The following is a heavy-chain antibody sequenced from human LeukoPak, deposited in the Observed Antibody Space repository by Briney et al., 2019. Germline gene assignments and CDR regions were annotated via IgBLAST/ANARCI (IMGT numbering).Heavy chain of an antibody. V-gene: IGHV4-30-4*07. J-gene: IGHJ3*02. CDR3: ARDRLYSSALDI. D-gene: IGHD3-16*02. CDR1: GGSISSGGYS. Sequence: PSETLSLTCAVSGGSISSGGYSWSWIRQPPGKGLEWIGYIYYSGSTYYNPSLKGRVTISVDTSKNQFSLKLSSVTAADTAVYYCARDRLYSSALDIWGQGTMDTVSS. CDR2: IYYSGST.